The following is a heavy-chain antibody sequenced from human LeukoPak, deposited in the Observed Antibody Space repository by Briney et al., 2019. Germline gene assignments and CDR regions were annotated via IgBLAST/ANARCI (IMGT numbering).Heavy chain of an antibody. D-gene: IGHD3-22*01. CDR3: ATGILVITTDWYFNL. CDR2: FDPEDGET. V-gene: IGHV1-24*01. CDR1: GYTLTELS. Sequence: ASVKVSCKVSGYTLTELSMHWVRQAPGKGLEWTGGFDPEDGETIYAQKFQGRVTMTEDTSTDTAYMELSSLRSEDTAVYYCATGILVITTDWYFNLWGRGTLVTVSS. J-gene: IGHJ2*01.